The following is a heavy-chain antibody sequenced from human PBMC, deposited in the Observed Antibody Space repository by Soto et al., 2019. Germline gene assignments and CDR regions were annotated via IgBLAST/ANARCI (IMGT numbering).Heavy chain of an antibody. CDR3: ARGTRYCSSTSCPRTSFDI. D-gene: IGHD2-2*01. Sequence: SVKVSCKASGYTFTMYDINGVGQSGLRGRDWMGCMNPNSGNTGYAQKFQGRVTMTRNTSISTAYMELSSLRSEDTAVYYCARGTRYCSSTSCPRTSFDIWGQGTMVTVSS. V-gene: IGHV1-8*01. CDR1: GYTFTMYD. CDR2: MNPNSGNT. J-gene: IGHJ3*02.